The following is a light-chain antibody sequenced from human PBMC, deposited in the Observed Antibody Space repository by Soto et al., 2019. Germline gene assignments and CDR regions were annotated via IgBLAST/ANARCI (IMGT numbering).Light chain of an antibody. CDR1: QGISSA. J-gene: IGKJ3*01. V-gene: IGKV1-13*02. Sequence: AIQLTQSPSSLSASVGDRVTITCRASQGISSALAWYQQKPGKAPKLLIYDASRLESGVPSRFSGSRSGTDFTLTLSSLPPEDFATYYCLPFNSYLFTFGPGTKVDIK. CDR3: LPFNSYLFT. CDR2: DAS.